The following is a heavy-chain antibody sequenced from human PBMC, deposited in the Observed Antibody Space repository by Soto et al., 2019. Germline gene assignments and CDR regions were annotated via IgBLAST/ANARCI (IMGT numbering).Heavy chain of an antibody. CDR1: GGSISSGGYY. V-gene: IGHV4-31*11. CDR2: IYYSGTT. CDR3: ARVPGGGRVGSITPWYNFSMDV. D-gene: IGHD1-20*01. Sequence: SETLSLTCAVSGGSISSGGYYWSWIRQHPGKGLEWIGYIYYSGTTYYNPSLKSRLSISDDTSKNQFSLRLSSVTAADTAVYYCARVPGGGRVGSITPWYNFSMDVWGQGTTVTVSS. J-gene: IGHJ6*02.